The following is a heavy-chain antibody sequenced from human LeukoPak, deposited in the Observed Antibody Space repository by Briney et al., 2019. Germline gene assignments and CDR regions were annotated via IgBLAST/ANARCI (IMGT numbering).Heavy chain of an antibody. J-gene: IGHJ4*02. V-gene: IGHV3-74*01. D-gene: IGHD3-10*01. Sequence: SGGSLRLSCAASGFTFSSYWMHWVRQAPGKGLVWVSRISSDGSSTSFADSVKGRFTISTDNAKNTLYLQMNSLRAGDTAVYYCARGGVRGSIDYWGQGTLVTVSS. CDR2: ISSDGSST. CDR3: ARGGVRGSIDY. CDR1: GFTFSSYW.